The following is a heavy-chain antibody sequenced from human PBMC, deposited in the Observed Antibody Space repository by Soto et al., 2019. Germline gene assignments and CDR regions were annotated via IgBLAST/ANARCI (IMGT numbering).Heavy chain of an antibody. D-gene: IGHD3-3*01. J-gene: IGHJ5*02. V-gene: IGHV4-39*01. CDR2: IYYSGST. CDR1: GGSISSSSYY. Sequence: QLQLQESGPGLVKPSETLSLTCTVSGGSISSSSYYWGWIRQPPGKGLEWIGSIYYSGSTYYNPSLKSRVTISVHTSKTQVSLKLSSVTAADTAVYYCARHGGMTIFGLPYNWFDPWGQGTLVTVSS. CDR3: ARHGGMTIFGLPYNWFDP.